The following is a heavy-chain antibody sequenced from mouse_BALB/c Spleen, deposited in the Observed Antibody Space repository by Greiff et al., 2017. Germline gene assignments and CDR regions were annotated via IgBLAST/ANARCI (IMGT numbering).Heavy chain of an antibody. D-gene: IGHD2-10*02. CDR3: ARSLGDY. J-gene: IGHJ4*01. Sequence: LVESGAELARPGASVKLSCKASGYTFTSYWMQWVKQRPGQGLEWIGAIYPGDGDTRYTQKFKGKATLTADKSSSTAYMQLSSLASEDSAVYYCARSLGDYWGQGTSVTVSS. CDR1: GYTFTSYW. V-gene: IGHV1-87*01. CDR2: IYPGDGDT.